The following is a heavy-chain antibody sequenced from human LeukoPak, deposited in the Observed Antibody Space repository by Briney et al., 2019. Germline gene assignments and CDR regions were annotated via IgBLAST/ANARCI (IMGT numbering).Heavy chain of an antibody. V-gene: IGHV1-58*02. J-gene: IGHJ4*02. D-gene: IGHD3-22*01. Sequence: SVKVSCKASGYTFTSYGISWVRQARGQRLEWIGWIVVGSGNTNYAQKFQERVTITRDMSTSTAYMELSSLRSEDTAVYYCAAEYYYDSSGLGYWGQGTLVTVSS. CDR2: IVVGSGNT. CDR1: GYTFTSYG. CDR3: AAEYYYDSSGLGY.